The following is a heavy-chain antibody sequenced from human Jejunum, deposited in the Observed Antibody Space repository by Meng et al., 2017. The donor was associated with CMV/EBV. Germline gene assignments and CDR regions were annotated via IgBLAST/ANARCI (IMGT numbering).Heavy chain of an antibody. Sequence: ASGFTLSMFSTYEMNWVRQAPGKGLEWISSISSSGDTIYYADSVKGRFTISRDNAKNSLYLQMNSLRAEDTAVYYCARGDYFDYWGQGMPVTVSS. CDR1: GFTLSMFSTYE. V-gene: IGHV3-48*03. J-gene: IGHJ4*02. CDR2: ISSSGDTI. CDR3: ARGDYFDY.